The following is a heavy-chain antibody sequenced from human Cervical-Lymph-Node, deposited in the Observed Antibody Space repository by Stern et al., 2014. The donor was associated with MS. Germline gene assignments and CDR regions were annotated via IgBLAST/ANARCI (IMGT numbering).Heavy chain of an antibody. CDR1: GGTFSSYA. V-gene: IGHV1-69*01. D-gene: IGHD1-7*01. Sequence: VQLVESGAEVKKPGSSVKVSCKASGGTFSSYAISWVRQVPGQGLEWMGGIIPIFGPANYAQKFQGRVTITADESTSTAYMELSSLRSEDTAVYYCASPDNDWNYAFVGRDYYYGMDVWGQGTTVTVS. CDR2: IIPIFGPA. J-gene: IGHJ6*02. CDR3: ASPDNDWNYAFVGRDYYYGMDV.